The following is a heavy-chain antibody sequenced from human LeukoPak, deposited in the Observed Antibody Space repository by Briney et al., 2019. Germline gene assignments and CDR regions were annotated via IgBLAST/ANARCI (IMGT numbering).Heavy chain of an antibody. D-gene: IGHD6-19*01. CDR3: AKDNGWLHEY. V-gene: IGHV3-23*01. Sequence: GGSLRLSCAASGVTFTSHWMIWLRQAPGKGLEWVSAISGTGDRTFYANSVQGRFTISRDNSKNSLSLQMSSLRADDTAVYYCAKDNGWLHEYWGQGTLVTVSS. J-gene: IGHJ4*02. CDR2: ISGTGDRT. CDR1: GVTFTSHW.